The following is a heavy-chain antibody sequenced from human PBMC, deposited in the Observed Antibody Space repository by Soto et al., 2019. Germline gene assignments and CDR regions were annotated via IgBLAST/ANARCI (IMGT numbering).Heavy chain of an antibody. V-gene: IGHV1-46*03. CDR1: GYTFTSYY. Sequence: ASVKVSCKASGYTFTSYYMHWVRQAPGQGLEWMGIINPSGGSTSYAQKFQGRVTMTRDTSTSTVYMELSSLRSEDTAVYYCARDVLRYFDWLSPVMDYYYYMDVWGKGTTVTVSS. CDR2: INPSGGST. D-gene: IGHD3-9*01. CDR3: ARDVLRYFDWLSPVMDYYYYMDV. J-gene: IGHJ6*03.